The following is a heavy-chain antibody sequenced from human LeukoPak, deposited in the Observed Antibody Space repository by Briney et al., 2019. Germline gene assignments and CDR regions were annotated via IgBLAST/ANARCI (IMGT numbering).Heavy chain of an antibody. Sequence: PGRSLRLSCAASGFTFDDYAMHWVRQAPGKGLEWVSGISWNSGSIGYADSVKGRFTISRDNAKNSLYLQMNSLRAEDTAVYYCARDGGPHCSSTSCLSYPFDPWGQGTLVTVSS. J-gene: IGHJ5*02. CDR1: GFTFDDYA. V-gene: IGHV3-9*01. CDR3: ARDGGPHCSSTSCLSYPFDP. D-gene: IGHD2-2*01. CDR2: ISWNSGSI.